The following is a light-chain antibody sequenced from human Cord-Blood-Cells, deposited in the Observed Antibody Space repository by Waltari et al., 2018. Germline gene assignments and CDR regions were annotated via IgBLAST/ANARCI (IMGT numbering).Light chain of an antibody. CDR2: DVS. V-gene: IGLV2-14*01. Sequence: QSALTQPASVSGSPGQSITISCTGTSSDVGGYNYLSWDQQHPGKAPKLMIYDVSNRPSGVSNRFSGSKSGNTASLTISGLQAEDEADYYCSSYTSSSTLVFGGGTKLTVL. CDR3: SSYTSSSTLV. CDR1: SSDVGGYNY. J-gene: IGLJ2*01.